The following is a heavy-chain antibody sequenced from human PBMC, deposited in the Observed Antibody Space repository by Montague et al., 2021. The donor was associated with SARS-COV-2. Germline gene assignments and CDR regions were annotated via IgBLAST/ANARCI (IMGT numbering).Heavy chain of an antibody. CDR2: IYSNGDK. V-gene: IGHV2-5*01. D-gene: IGHD3-9*01. CDR3: AHLIRYYDIFTGIPFDY. CDR1: GFSLSTPTVG. Sequence: PALVKPTQTLTLTCTFSGFSLSTPTVGVGWIRQPPGKALEWLALIYSNGDKRYSPSLQSRLTITKDTSKNQVVLSLTNVDPVDTATYYCAHLIRYYDIFTGIPFDYWGQGTQVTVSS. J-gene: IGHJ4*02.